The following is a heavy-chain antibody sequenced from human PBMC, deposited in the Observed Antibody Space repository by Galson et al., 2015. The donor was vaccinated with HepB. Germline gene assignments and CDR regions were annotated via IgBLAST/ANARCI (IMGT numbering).Heavy chain of an antibody. J-gene: IGHJ4*02. CDR2: IYWDDDK. Sequence: PALVKPTQTLTLTCTFSGFSLSTSGVGVGWIRQPPGKALEWLALIYWDDDKRYSPSLKSRLTITKDTSKNQVVLTMTNMDPVDTATYYCAHRQGLHYYGSGSYYKDRDYFDYWGQGTLVTVSS. D-gene: IGHD3-10*01. V-gene: IGHV2-5*02. CDR3: AHRQGLHYYGSGSYYKDRDYFDY. CDR1: GFSLSTSGVG.